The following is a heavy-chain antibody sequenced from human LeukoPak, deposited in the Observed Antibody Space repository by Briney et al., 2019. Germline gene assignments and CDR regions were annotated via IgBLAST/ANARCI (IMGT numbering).Heavy chain of an antibody. CDR1: GGSISSYY. J-gene: IGHJ6*03. CDR3: AREGITIFGVVIPYYMDV. Sequence: SETLSLTCTVSGGSISSYYWSWIRQPAGKGLEWIGRIYGSGGTNYNSSLKSRVTMSADTSKNQFSLKLSSVTAADTAVYYCAREGITIFGVVIPYYMDVWGKGTTVTVSS. V-gene: IGHV4-4*07. D-gene: IGHD3-3*01. CDR2: IYGSGGT.